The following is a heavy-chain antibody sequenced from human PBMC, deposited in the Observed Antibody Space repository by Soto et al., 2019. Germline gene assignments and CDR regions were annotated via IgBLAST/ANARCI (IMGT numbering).Heavy chain of an antibody. V-gene: IGHV2-5*01. CDR1: GFSLIISREG. CDR3: IYRRASWDYHGLDV. CDR2: IYWNDDR. D-gene: IGHD2-21*01. Sequence: SGPTLVNPTQTLTLTCSFSGFSLIISREGVGWIRQPPGKALEWLALIYWNDDRRRSPSLEHRLTITKDTAKNQVILTMTNVDPVDTATYYCIYRRASWDYHGLDVWGQGTPVTVSS. J-gene: IGHJ6*02.